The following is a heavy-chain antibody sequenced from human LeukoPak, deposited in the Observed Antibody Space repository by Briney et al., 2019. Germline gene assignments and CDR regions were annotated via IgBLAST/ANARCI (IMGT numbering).Heavy chain of an antibody. CDR3: AGIPDYYDSSGYWA. V-gene: IGHV4-4*02. CDR1: GFTFSSYG. CDR2: IYHSGST. J-gene: IGHJ5*02. Sequence: GSLRLSCAASGFTFSSYGMHWVRQPPGKGLEWIGEIYHSGSTNYNPSLKSRVTISVDKSKNQFSLKLSSVTAADTAVYYCAGIPDYYDSSGYWAWGQGTLVTVSS. D-gene: IGHD3-22*01.